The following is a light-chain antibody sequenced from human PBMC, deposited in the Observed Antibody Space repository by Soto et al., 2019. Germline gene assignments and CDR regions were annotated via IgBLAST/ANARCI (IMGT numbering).Light chain of an antibody. CDR1: SSNIGAGYD. CDR2: GNS. J-gene: IGLJ3*02. CDR3: QSYDSSLSGSGLV. V-gene: IGLV1-40*01. Sequence: QSVLTQPPSVSGAPGQRVTISCTGSSSNIGAGYDVHWYQQLPGTAPKLLIYGNSNRPSGVPDRFSGSKSGTSASLAITGLQAEDEADYYCQSYDSSLSGSGLVLGGGTKLT.